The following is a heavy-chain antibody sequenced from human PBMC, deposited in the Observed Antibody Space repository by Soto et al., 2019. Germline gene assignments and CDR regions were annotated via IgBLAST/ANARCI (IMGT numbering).Heavy chain of an antibody. J-gene: IGHJ4*02. CDR2: IIPIFGTA. D-gene: IGHD1-26*01. CDR3: ARVPLYGGSYGLGNYFDY. CDR1: GGTFSSYA. V-gene: IGHV1-69*12. Sequence: QVQLVQSGAEVKKPGSSVKVSCKASGGTFSSYAISWVRQAPGQGLEWMGGIIPIFGTANYAQKFQGRVTMTADXXTXTXXLELSSLRSEDTAVYYCARVPLYGGSYGLGNYFDYWGQGTLVTVSS.